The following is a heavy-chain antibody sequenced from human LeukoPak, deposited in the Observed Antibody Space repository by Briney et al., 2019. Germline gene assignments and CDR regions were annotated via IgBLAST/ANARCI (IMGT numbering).Heavy chain of an antibody. V-gene: IGHV4-59*01. D-gene: IGHD4/OR15-4a*01. CDR2: IHYSGST. Sequence: SETLSLTCAVSGGFISVYYWNWMRQPPGKGLEWIGNIHYSGSTNYNPSLKSRVTISVDTSKNQFSLKLSSVTAADTAVYHYARGYYGARGLDAFDIWGQGTMVTVPS. CDR1: GGFISVYY. CDR3: ARGYYGARGLDAFDI. J-gene: IGHJ3*02.